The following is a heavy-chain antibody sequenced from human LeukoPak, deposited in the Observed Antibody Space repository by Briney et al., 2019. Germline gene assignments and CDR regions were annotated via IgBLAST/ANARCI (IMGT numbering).Heavy chain of an antibody. Sequence: SETLSLTCTVSGGSISGWYWSWIRQPPGKGLEWIGYIYGSGYTNYNPSLKSRVTMSIDTSKNHFSLKLTSVTAADTAVYFCARGGYSYCGNWGRGTLVTVTS. V-gene: IGHV4-59*01. CDR1: GGSISGWY. CDR2: IYGSGYT. J-gene: IGHJ4*02. CDR3: ARGGYSYCGN. D-gene: IGHD5-18*01.